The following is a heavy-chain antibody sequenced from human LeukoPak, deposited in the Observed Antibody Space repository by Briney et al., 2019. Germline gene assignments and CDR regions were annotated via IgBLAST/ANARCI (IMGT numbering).Heavy chain of an antibody. V-gene: IGHV3-21*01. Sequence: GGSLRLSCTASGSTFSGYSMNWIRQAPGKELEWVSSFGTRSTSIYHAGSVKGRFAISRDNAKNSLYLQMNSLRAEDTALYYCAREVSEGFDFWGQGTLVTVSS. CDR2: FGTRSTSI. CDR3: AREVSEGFDF. CDR1: GSTFSGYS. J-gene: IGHJ4*02. D-gene: IGHD3-22*01.